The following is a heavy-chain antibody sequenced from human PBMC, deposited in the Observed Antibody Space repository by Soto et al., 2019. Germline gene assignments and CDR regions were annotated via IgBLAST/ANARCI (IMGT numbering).Heavy chain of an antibody. CDR2: IWYDGSNK. V-gene: IGHV3-33*01. CDR1: GFTFSSYG. CDR3: ARSDIVVVTARNYYYYGMDV. D-gene: IGHD2-21*02. J-gene: IGHJ6*02. Sequence: GGSLRLSCAASGFTFSSYGMHWVRQAPGKGLEWVAVIWYDGSNKYYADSVKGRFTISRDNSKNTLYLQMNSLRAEDTAVYYCARSDIVVVTARNYYYYGMDVWGQGTTVTVSS.